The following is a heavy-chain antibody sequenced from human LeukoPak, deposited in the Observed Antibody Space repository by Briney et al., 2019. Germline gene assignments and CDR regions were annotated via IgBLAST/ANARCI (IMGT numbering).Heavy chain of an antibody. Sequence: GGSLRLSCAASGFTVSSHYMSWARQAPGKGLEWVSLIYVDGTTFYADSVKGRFTISRDNSKSTVYLQMSSLSAADTAVYYCARGDTTGYTDYWGQGTLVTVSS. J-gene: IGHJ4*02. CDR3: ARGDTTGYTDY. CDR1: GFTVSSHY. V-gene: IGHV3-53*01. CDR2: IYVDGTT. D-gene: IGHD3-9*01.